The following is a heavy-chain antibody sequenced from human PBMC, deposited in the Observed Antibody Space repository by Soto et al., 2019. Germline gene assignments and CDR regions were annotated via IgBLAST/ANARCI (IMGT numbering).Heavy chain of an antibody. CDR1: GFTFSSYT. J-gene: IGHJ4*01. CDR2: ISGSGGSP. CDR3: TEAICTGDDCYVSAC. Sequence: EVQLLESGGGLAQPGGSRRLSCAASGFTFSSYTMAWVRQAPGKGLEWVSSISGSGGSPYYVDSVQGRFTISRDNYKNTVSLQMTSLRADDTATYDCTEAICTGDDCYVSACRGHGAPVIVSS. D-gene: IGHD2-8*02. V-gene: IGHV3-23*01.